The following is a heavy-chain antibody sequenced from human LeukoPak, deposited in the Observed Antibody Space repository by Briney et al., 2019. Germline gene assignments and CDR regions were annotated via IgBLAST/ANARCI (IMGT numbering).Heavy chain of an antibody. V-gene: IGHV1-2*02. CDR3: ARSSHPIITASGLDY. Sequence: GASVKVSCKASGYTFTGYYMHWVRQAPGQGLEWMGWINPNSGGTNYAQKFQGRVTMTRDTSISTAYMELSRLRSDDTAVYYCARSSHPIITASGLDYWGQGTLVTVSS. D-gene: IGHD3-10*01. J-gene: IGHJ4*02. CDR2: INPNSGGT. CDR1: GYTFTGYY.